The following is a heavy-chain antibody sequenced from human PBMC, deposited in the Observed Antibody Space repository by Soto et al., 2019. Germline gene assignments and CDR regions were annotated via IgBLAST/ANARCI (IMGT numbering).Heavy chain of an antibody. CDR3: ARRTTVVTPATYYYYGMDV. Sequence: SETLSFTCTVSGGSISSSSYYWGWIRQPPGKGLEWIGSIYYSGSTYYNPSLKSRVTISVDTSKNQFSLKLSSVTAADTAVYYCARRTTVVTPATYYYYGMDVWGQGTTVTVSS. CDR1: GGSISSSSYY. J-gene: IGHJ6*02. D-gene: IGHD4-17*01. CDR2: IYYSGST. V-gene: IGHV4-39*01.